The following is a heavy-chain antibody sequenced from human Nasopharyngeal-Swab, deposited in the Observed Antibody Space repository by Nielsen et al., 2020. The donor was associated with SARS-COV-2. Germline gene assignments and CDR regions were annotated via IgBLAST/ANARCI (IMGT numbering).Heavy chain of an antibody. CDR2: INAGNGST. D-gene: IGHD6-19*01. Sequence: ASVKVSCKASGYTFTSYAMHWVRQAPGQRLEWMGWINAGNGSTKYSQKFQGRVTITRDTSASTAYMELSSLRSEDTAVYYCARGDGDSSGWYTNGDYFDYWGQGTLVTVSS. V-gene: IGHV1-3*01. CDR1: GYTFTSYA. J-gene: IGHJ4*02. CDR3: ARGDGDSSGWYTNGDYFDY.